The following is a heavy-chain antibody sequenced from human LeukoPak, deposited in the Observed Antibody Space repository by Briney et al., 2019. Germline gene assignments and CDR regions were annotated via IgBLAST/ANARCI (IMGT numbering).Heavy chain of an antibody. V-gene: IGHV4-34*01. CDR2: INHSGST. D-gene: IGHD3-22*01. CDR1: GVSFSGYY. Sequence: SETLSLTCAVYGVSFSGYYWSWIRQPPGKGLEWIGEINHSGSTNYNPSLKSRVTISVDTSKNQFSLKLSSVTAADTAVYYCARYYYDSSGYSLFDYWGQGTLVTVSS. CDR3: ARYYYDSSGYSLFDY. J-gene: IGHJ4*02.